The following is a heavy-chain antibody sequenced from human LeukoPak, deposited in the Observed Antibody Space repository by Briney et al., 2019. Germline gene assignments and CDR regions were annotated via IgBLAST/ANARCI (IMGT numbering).Heavy chain of an antibody. V-gene: IGHV3-48*01. Sequence: GGSLRLSCAASGFTFSGYSMDWVRQAPGKGLEWVSYISSGSRTIYYADSVKGRFTMSRDNAKNSLYLQMNSLRAEDTAVYYCARESISGHRDFDYWGQGALVTVSS. CDR2: ISSGSRTI. CDR3: ARESISGHRDFDY. J-gene: IGHJ4*02. D-gene: IGHD1-26*01. CDR1: GFTFSGYS.